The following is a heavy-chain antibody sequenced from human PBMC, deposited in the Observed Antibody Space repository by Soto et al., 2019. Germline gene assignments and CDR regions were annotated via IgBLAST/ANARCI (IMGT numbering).Heavy chain of an antibody. V-gene: IGHV1-18*01. CDR3: ARDFGSDLSAPGAVFDS. CDR1: RYSFTSYG. Sequence: ASVKVSCKASRYSFTSYGITWVRQAPVQGLEWMGWISAYNGNTNYAQNLQDRVTLTTDTSTYTAYMELRSLQSDDTDVYYCARDFGSDLSAPGAVFDSWGQGALVTVSS. J-gene: IGHJ4*02. D-gene: IGHD3-3*01. CDR2: ISAYNGNT.